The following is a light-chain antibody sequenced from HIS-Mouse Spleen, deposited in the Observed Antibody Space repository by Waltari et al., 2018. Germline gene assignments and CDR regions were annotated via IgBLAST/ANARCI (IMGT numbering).Light chain of an antibody. CDR1: ALPKKY. CDR3: YSTDSSGNHRV. CDR2: EDS. Sequence: SYELTQPPSVSVSPGQTARITCSGDALPKKYAYWYQQKSGQAPVLVIYEDSKRPSGIPWRFSGSSSGTMATLTISGAQVVDEADYYCYSTDSSGNHRVFGGGTKLTVL. V-gene: IGLV3-10*01. J-gene: IGLJ2*01.